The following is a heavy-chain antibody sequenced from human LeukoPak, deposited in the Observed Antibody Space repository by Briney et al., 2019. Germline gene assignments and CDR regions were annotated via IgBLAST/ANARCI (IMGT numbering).Heavy chain of an antibody. Sequence: SVKVSCKASGYTFTSYYMHWVRQAPGQGLEWMGRIIPILGIANYAQKFQGRVTITADKSTSTAYMELSSLRSEDTAVYYCARDPVTYYYDRSGYYPLRYWGQGTLVTVSS. CDR2: IIPILGIA. J-gene: IGHJ4*02. CDR1: GYTFTSYY. CDR3: ARDPVTYYYDRSGYYPLRY. V-gene: IGHV1-69*04. D-gene: IGHD3-22*01.